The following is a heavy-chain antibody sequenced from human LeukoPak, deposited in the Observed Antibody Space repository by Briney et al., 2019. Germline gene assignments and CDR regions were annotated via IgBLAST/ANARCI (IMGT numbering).Heavy chain of an antibody. CDR2: MNPNSGNT. CDR1: GYTFTSYD. J-gene: IGHJ4*02. Sequence: ASVKVSCKASGYTFTSYDINWVRQATGQGLEWMGWMNPNSGNTGYAQKFQGRVTMTRNTSISTAYMELSSLRSEDTAVYYCARRGSNYYDRSGYLSFEYWGREPLVTV. V-gene: IGHV1-8*01. D-gene: IGHD3-22*01. CDR3: ARRGSNYYDRSGYLSFEY.